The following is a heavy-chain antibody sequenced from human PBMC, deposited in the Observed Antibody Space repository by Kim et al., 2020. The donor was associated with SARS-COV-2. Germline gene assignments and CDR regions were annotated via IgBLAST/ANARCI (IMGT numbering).Heavy chain of an antibody. Sequence: SVKVSCKASGGTFSSYAISWVRQAPGQGLEWMGGIIPIFGTANYAQKFQGRVTITADESTSTVYMELSSLTSEDTAVYYCARGQTKVTGYRSGPFDYWGQGTQVTVSS. V-gene: IGHV1-69*13. J-gene: IGHJ4*02. CDR2: IIPIFGTA. D-gene: IGHD5-18*01. CDR1: GGTFSSYA. CDR3: ARGQTKVTGYRSGPFDY.